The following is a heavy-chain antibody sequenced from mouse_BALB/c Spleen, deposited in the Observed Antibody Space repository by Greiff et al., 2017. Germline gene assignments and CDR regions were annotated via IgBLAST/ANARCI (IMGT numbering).Heavy chain of an antibody. V-gene: IGHV2-2*02. CDR1: GFSLTGYG. Sequence: QVQLKQSGPGLVAPSQSLSITCTVSGFSLTGYGVNWVRQPPGKGLEWLGVIWSGGSTDYNAAFISRLSISKDNSKSQVFFKMNSLQANDTAIYYCASMITTGYYYAMDYWGQGTSVTVSS. CDR2: IWSGGST. J-gene: IGHJ4*01. CDR3: ASMITTGYYYAMDY. D-gene: IGHD2-4*01.